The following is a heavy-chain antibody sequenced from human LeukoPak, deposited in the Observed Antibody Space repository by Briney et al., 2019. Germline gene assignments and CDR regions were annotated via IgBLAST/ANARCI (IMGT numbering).Heavy chain of an antibody. CDR2: IYHIGST. CDR1: GGSFSGYY. Sequence: PSETLSLTCAVYGGSFSGYYWSWIRQPPGKGLEWIAEIYHIGSTNYNPSLKSRVTISVDTSKNQFSLKLSSVTAADTAVYYCASARGPIMITWGQGTLVTVSS. V-gene: IGHV4-34*01. J-gene: IGHJ4*02. D-gene: IGHD3-16*01. CDR3: ASARGPIMIT.